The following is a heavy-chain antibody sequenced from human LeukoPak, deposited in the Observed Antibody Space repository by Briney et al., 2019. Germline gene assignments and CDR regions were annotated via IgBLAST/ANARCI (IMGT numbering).Heavy chain of an antibody. J-gene: IGHJ1*01. Sequence: TGGSLRLSCAASGFTFSTYWMQWVRQAPGKGLVWVSRIKSDGGTNYAYSVKGRFTISRDNAKKTVSLKMNSLRPEDTGVYYCARAPSEIGGYYPEYFRHWGQGTLVTVSS. CDR2: IKSDGGT. CDR3: ARAPSEIGGYYPEYFRH. CDR1: GFTFSTYW. V-gene: IGHV3-74*01. D-gene: IGHD3-22*01.